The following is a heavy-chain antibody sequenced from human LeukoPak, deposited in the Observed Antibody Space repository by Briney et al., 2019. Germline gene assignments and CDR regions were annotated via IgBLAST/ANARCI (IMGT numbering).Heavy chain of an antibody. D-gene: IGHD3-10*01. CDR2: IYYSGST. CDR3: ARDRGVKLLWFGESTGSWFDP. Sequence: SETLSLTCTVSGGSTSSSSYYWGWIRQPPGKGLEWIGSIYYSGSTYYNPSLKSRVTISVDTSKNQFSLKLSSVTAADTAVYYCARDRGVKLLWFGESTGSWFDPWGQGTLVTVSS. J-gene: IGHJ5*02. CDR1: GGSTSSSSYY. V-gene: IGHV4-39*07.